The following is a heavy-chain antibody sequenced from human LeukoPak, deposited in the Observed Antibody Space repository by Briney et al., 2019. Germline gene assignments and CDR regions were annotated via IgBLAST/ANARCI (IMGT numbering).Heavy chain of an antibody. CDR2: IYYSGST. CDR3: ARGGLAGDYASPFFDY. V-gene: IGHV4-59*01. J-gene: IGHJ4*02. CDR1: GGSISSYY. Sequence: SETLSLTCTVSGGSISSYYWSWIRQPPGKGLEWIGYIYYSGSTNYNPSLKSRVTISEDTSKNQFSLKLSSVTAADTAVYYCARGGLAGDYASPFFDYWGQGTLVTVSS. D-gene: IGHD4-17*01.